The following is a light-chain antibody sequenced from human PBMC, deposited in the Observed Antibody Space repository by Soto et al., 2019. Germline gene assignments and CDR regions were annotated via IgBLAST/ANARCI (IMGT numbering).Light chain of an antibody. J-gene: IGLJ3*02. Sequence: QSVLTQPRSVSGSPGQSVTISCTGTSSDVGGYDYVSWYQQHPGKAPKVMIHDVTKRPSGVPDRFSGSKSGNTASLTISGLQAEDEADYYCCSYAGSHTWVFGGGTKLTVL. CDR2: DVT. CDR3: CSYAGSHTWV. CDR1: SSDVGGYDY. V-gene: IGLV2-11*01.